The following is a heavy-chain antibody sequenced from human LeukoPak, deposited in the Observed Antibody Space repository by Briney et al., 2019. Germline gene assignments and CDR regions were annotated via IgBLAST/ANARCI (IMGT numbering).Heavy chain of an antibody. J-gene: IGHJ4*02. CDR1: GGSISSSSYY. D-gene: IGHD3-10*01. CDR2: IYDSGST. Sequence: SDTLSLIYTVSGGSISSSSYYWGWIRQPPGKGLEWIVSIYDSGSTYYHPSLNSRVTISVDTSKNQFSLQLSSVTAAGTAVYYCARLSRNYYGSGSAKIDYWGQGTLVTVSS. V-gene: IGHV4-39*01. CDR3: ARLSRNYYGSGSAKIDY.